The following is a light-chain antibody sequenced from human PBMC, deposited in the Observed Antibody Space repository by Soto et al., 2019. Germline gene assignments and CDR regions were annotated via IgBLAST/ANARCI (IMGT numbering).Light chain of an antibody. V-gene: IGLV2-8*01. CDR1: SSHIGGYNS. J-gene: IGLJ1*01. Sequence: ALTQSPSASGSPGQSVTISCTGTSSHIGGYNSVSWYQQHPGTARKVMIYDVTKRSSGVPDRFSASKSGNTGSLTVSALQAEDEADYYCSSFTDGNNLVFGTGTKVTVL. CDR3: SSFTDGNNLV. CDR2: DVT.